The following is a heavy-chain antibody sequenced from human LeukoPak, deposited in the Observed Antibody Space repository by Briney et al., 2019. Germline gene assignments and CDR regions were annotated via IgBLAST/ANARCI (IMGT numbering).Heavy chain of an antibody. D-gene: IGHD6-19*01. CDR2: INPNSGGT. CDR1: GYTFTGYY. V-gene: IGHV1-2*06. J-gene: IGHJ4*02. CDR3: ARDGYSSGYGQTTKSRPSDY. Sequence: ASVKVSCKASGYTFTGYYMHWVRQAPGQGLEWMGRINPNSGGTNYAQNFQGRVTMTRDTSISTAYTELSRLRSEDTAVYYCARDGYSSGYGQTTKSRPSDYWGQGTLVTVSS.